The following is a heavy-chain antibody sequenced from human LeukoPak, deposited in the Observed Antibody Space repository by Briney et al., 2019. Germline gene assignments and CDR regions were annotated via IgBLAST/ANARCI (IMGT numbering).Heavy chain of an antibody. CDR2: ILPILGIA. CDR1: RGTFSSYA. V-gene: IGHV1-69*04. J-gene: IGHJ3*02. Sequence: SVKVSCKASRGTFSSYAISWVRQAPGQGLEWMGRILPILGIANYAQKFQGRVTITADKSTSTAYMELSSLRSEDTAVYYCARAKRNDQPEDAFDIWGQGTMVTVSS. D-gene: IGHD1-1*01. CDR3: ARAKRNDQPEDAFDI.